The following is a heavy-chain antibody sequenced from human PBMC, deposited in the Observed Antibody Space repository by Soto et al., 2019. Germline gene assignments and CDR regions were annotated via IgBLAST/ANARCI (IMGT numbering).Heavy chain of an antibody. Sequence: GGALRRSCAASGCSFGSYAMRWVRQAPGKGLEWVASIPYDGGNRKYADSVKGRFTISRDNAKDMLYLHMSSLGPDDTSVYYCAREYLDYGPDVWGQGTSVTVSS. CDR1: GCSFGSYA. CDR3: AREYLDYGPDV. V-gene: IGHV3-30-3*01. J-gene: IGHJ6*02. CDR2: IPYDGGNR.